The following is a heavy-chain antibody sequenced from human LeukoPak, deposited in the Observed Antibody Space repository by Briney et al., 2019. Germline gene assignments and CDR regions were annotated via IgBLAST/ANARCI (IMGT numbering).Heavy chain of an antibody. V-gene: IGHV1-2*02. Sequence: GGSVKVSCKASGYTFTGYYMHWVRQAPGQGLEWMGWINPNSGGTNYAQKFQGRVTMTRDTSISTAYMELSRLRSDDTAVYYCARDPLDYYDSSGYYPHWGQGTLVTVSS. CDR1: GYTFTGYY. D-gene: IGHD3-22*01. CDR2: INPNSGGT. J-gene: IGHJ4*02. CDR3: ARDPLDYYDSSGYYPH.